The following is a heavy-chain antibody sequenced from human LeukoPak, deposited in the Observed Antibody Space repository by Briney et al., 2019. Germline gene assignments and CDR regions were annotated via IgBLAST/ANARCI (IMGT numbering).Heavy chain of an antibody. CDR1: GFTFSSYW. CDR2: IKQDGSEK. V-gene: IGHV3-7*01. J-gene: IGHJ4*02. Sequence: GGSLRLSCAASGFTFSSYWMTWVRQAPGKGLEWVANIKQDGSEKYYVDSVKGPCTISRDNAKNSLYLQMNSLRAEDTAVYYCARDPSSLRDSYDYWGQGTLVTVSS. CDR3: ARDPSSLRDSYDY.